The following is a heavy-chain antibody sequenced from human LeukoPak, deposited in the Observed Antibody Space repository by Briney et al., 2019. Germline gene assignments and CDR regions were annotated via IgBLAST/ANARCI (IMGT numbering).Heavy chain of an antibody. J-gene: IGHJ4*02. Sequence: GGPLRLSCAASGFTFSSYAMSWVRQAPGKGLEWVSAISGSGGSTYYADSVKGRFTISRDNSKNTLYLQMNSLRAEDTAVYYCAKEVVVPAARGGDFDYWGQGTLVTVSS. CDR2: ISGSGGST. CDR3: AKEVVVPAARGGDFDY. CDR1: GFTFSSYA. V-gene: IGHV3-23*01. D-gene: IGHD2-2*01.